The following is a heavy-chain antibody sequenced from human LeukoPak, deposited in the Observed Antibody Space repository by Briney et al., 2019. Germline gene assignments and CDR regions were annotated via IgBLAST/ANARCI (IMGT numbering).Heavy chain of an antibody. CDR2: IWYDGTNK. D-gene: IGHD6-19*01. CDR1: GFTFSSYG. Sequence: GGSLRLSCAVSGFTFSSYGMHWVRQAPGKEREGVAVIWYDGTNKYYADSVKGRFTISRDNSKNTLYLQMNSLRAEDTAVYYCARDTYSSVLAPWFDPWGQGTLVTVSS. J-gene: IGHJ5*02. CDR3: ARDTYSSVLAPWFDP. V-gene: IGHV3-33*01.